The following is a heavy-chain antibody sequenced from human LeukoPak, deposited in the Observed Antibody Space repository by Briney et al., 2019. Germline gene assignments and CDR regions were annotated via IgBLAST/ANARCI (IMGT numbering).Heavy chain of an antibody. CDR2: ISWNSGSI. V-gene: IGHV3-20*04. CDR1: GFTFSSYW. J-gene: IGHJ3*02. CDR3: ARRRTSELRLGELGAFDI. Sequence: PGGSLRLSCAASGFTFSSYWMSWVRQAPGKGLEWVSGISWNSGSIGYADSVKGRFTISRDNAKNSLYLQMNSLRAEDTALYYCARRRTSELRLGELGAFDIWGQGTMVTVSS. D-gene: IGHD3-16*01.